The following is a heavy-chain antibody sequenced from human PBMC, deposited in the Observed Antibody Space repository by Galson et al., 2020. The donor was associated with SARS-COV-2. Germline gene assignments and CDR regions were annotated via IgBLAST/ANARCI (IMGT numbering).Heavy chain of an antibody. D-gene: IGHD6-19*01. CDR2: INPNSGGT. J-gene: IGHJ5*02. Sequence: ASVKVSCKASGYTFTGYYMHWVRQAPGQGLEWMGWINPNSGGTNYAQKFQGRVTMTRDTSISTAYMELSRLRSDDTVVYYCARGERWAGRWLEAGRKDNWFGPWGQGTLVTVSS. V-gene: IGHV1-2*02. CDR3: ARGERWAGRWLEAGRKDNWFGP. CDR1: GYTFTGYY.